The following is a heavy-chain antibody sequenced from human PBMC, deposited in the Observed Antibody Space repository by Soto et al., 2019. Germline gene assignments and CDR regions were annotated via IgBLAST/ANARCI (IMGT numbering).Heavy chain of an antibody. CDR1: GFTFSSYA. D-gene: IGHD2-15*01. CDR2: ISSNGGST. CDR3: ARDLGVALATLTLDY. Sequence: HPGGSLRLSCAASGFTFSSYAMHWVRQAPGKGLEYVSAISSNGGSTYYANSVKGRFTISRDNSKNTLSLQMNTLRAEDTAVYYCARDLGVALATLTLDYWGQGTLVTVSS. J-gene: IGHJ4*02. V-gene: IGHV3-64*01.